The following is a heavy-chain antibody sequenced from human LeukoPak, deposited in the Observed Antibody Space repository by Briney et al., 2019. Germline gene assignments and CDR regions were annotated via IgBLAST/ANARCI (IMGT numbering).Heavy chain of an antibody. CDR2: IIPIFGTA. D-gene: IGHD2-2*01. V-gene: IGHV1-69*05. J-gene: IGHJ6*03. CDR3: ASLYCSSTSCYYYYYMDV. Sequence: SVKVSCKASGGTFSSYAISWVRQAPGQGLEWMGGIIPIFGTANYAQKFQGRVTITTDESTSTAYMELSSLRSEDTAVYYCASLYCSSTSCYYYYYMDVWGKGTTVTVSS. CDR1: GGTFSSYA.